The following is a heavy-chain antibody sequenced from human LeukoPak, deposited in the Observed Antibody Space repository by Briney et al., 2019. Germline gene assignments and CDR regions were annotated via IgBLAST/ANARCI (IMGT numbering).Heavy chain of an antibody. CDR2: IYPGDSDT. CDR3: ARFGVGVAATGWYFDL. CDR1: GYSFTSYW. V-gene: IGHV5-51*01. D-gene: IGHD3-10*01. Sequence: GESLKISCKGSGYSFTSYWIGWVRQMPGKGLEWMGIIYPGDSDTRYSPSFQGQVTISADKSISTAYLQWSSLKASDTGMYYWARFGVGVAATGWYFDLWGRGTLVTVSS. J-gene: IGHJ2*01.